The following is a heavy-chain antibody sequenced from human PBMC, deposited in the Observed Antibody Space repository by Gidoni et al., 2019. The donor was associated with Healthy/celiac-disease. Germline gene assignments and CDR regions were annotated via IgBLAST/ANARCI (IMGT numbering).Heavy chain of an antibody. D-gene: IGHD3-22*01. CDR3: TRHIGYYYDSSDSCAFDI. J-gene: IGHJ3*02. V-gene: IGHV3-73*01. Sequence: EVQLVESGGGLVQPGGSLNLSCAASGFTFSGSALHWVRQASGKGLEWVGRIRSKANSYATAYAASVKGRFTISRDDSKNTAYLQMNSLKTEDTAVYYCTRHIGYYYDSSDSCAFDIWGQGTMVTVSS. CDR1: GFTFSGSA. CDR2: IRSKANSYAT.